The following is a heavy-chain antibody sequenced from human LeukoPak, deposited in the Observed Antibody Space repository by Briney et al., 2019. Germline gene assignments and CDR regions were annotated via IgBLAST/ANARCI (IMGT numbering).Heavy chain of an antibody. V-gene: IGHV3-74*01. J-gene: IGHJ4*02. CDR1: GFTFSSYW. CDR2: INSDGSST. D-gene: IGHD3-22*01. Sequence: GGSLRLSCAASGFTFSSYWMHWVRQAPGKGLVWVSRINSDGSSTSYADSVKGRFTISRDNAKNTMYLQMNSLRAEDTAVYYCVRVHYYDSSGYYFDSWGQGTLVTVSS. CDR3: VRVHYYDSSGYYFDS.